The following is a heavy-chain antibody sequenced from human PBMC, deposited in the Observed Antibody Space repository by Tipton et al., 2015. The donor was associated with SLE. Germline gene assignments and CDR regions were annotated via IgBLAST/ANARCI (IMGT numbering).Heavy chain of an antibody. J-gene: IGHJ2*01. CDR1: GGSVSSGSYY. CDR3: ARGAEAGTQYWYFDL. CDR2: IYYSGST. Sequence: TLSLTCTVSGGSVSSGSYYWSWIRQPPGKGLEWIGYIYYSGSTNYNPSLKSRVTISVDTSKNQFSLKLSSVTAADTAVYYCARGAEAGTQYWYFDLWGRGTLVTVSS. V-gene: IGHV4-61*01. D-gene: IGHD6-19*01.